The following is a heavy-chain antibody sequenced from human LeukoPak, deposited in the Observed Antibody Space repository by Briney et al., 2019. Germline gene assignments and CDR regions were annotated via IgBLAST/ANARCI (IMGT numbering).Heavy chain of an antibody. CDR3: VKARSSGWFPNWFDP. CDR2: ISGDGTTT. J-gene: IGHJ5*02. V-gene: IGHV3-23*01. CDR1: GFTFSTYA. D-gene: IGHD6-19*01. Sequence: GGSLRLSCVVSGFTFSTYAMNWVRQTPRKGLEWVSAISGDGTTTNYADSMKGRFIISRDNSKNTSYLQMNSLRVEDTAIYYCVKARSSGWFPNWFDPWGQGTLVTVSS.